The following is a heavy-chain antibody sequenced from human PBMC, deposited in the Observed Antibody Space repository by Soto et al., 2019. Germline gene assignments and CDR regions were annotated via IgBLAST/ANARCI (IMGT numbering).Heavy chain of an antibody. CDR1: GFIVSNIY. Sequence: PGGSLRLSCAASGFIVSNIYMTWVRQAPGKGLEWVSAISGSGGSTYYADSVKGRFTISRDNSKNTLYLQMNSLRAEDTAVYYCAKGHSQFIVVVVAATGDYWGQGTLVNVSS. CDR3: AKGHSQFIVVVVAATGDY. J-gene: IGHJ4*02. V-gene: IGHV3-23*01. D-gene: IGHD2-15*01. CDR2: ISGSGGST.